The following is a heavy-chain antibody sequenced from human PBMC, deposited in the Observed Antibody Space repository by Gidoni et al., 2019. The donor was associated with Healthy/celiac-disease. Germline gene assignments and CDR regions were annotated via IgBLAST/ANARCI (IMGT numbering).Heavy chain of an antibody. CDR1: GGSFSCYY. V-gene: IGHV4-34*01. CDR3: ARAGSGWSSWFDP. CDR2: INHSGST. D-gene: IGHD6-19*01. Sequence: QVQLQQWGAGLLKPSEPLSLTCAVYGGSFSCYYWSWIRQPPGKGLEWIGEINHSGSTNYNPSLKSRVTISVNTSKNQFSLKLSSVTAADTAVYYCARAGSGWSSWFDPWGQGTLVTVSS. J-gene: IGHJ5*02.